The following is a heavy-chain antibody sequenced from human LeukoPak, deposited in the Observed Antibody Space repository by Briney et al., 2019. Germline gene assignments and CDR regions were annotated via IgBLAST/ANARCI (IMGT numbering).Heavy chain of an antibody. CDR1: GYTFTGYY. J-gene: IGHJ4*02. D-gene: IGHD5-18*01. V-gene: IGHV1-2*02. CDR3: ARAVRGYSYGSLFDY. Sequence: GASVKVSCKASGYTFTGYYMHWVRQAPGQGLEWMGWINPNSGGTNYAQKFQGRVTMTRDTSISTAYMELSRPRSDDTAVYYCARAVRGYSYGSLFDYWGQGTLVTVSS. CDR2: INPNSGGT.